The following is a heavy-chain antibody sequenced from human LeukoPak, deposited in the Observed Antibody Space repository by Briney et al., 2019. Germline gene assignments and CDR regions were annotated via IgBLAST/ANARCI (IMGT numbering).Heavy chain of an antibody. V-gene: IGHV3-53*01. CDR3: ARDFSGVDYFDY. Sequence: GGSLRLSCAGSGFAVSSNYMTWVRQAPGKGLEWVSVIYSGGSTYYADSVKGRFTISRDNSENTVYLQMSSLRAEDTAVYYCARDFSGVDYFDYWGQGTLVTVSS. D-gene: IGHD3-10*01. J-gene: IGHJ4*02. CDR1: GFAVSSNY. CDR2: IYSGGST.